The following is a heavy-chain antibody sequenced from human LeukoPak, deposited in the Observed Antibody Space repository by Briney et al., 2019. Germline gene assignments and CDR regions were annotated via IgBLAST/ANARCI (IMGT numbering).Heavy chain of an antibody. CDR2: INWNSGMI. Sequence: PGRSLRLSCTASGFTFDDYAMHWVRQAPGKGLEWVSGINWNSGMINYADSVKGRFTISRDNAKNSLYLQMNSLRAEDTALYYCVKGPNMFTFDYWGQGTLVTVSS. V-gene: IGHV3-9*01. J-gene: IGHJ4*02. CDR3: VKGPNMFTFDY. D-gene: IGHD2/OR15-2a*01. CDR1: GFTFDDYA.